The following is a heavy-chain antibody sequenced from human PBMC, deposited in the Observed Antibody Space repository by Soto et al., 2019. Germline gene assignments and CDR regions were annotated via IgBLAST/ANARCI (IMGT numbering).Heavy chain of an antibody. CDR2: ISAYNGNT. D-gene: IGHD6-6*01. J-gene: IGHJ4*02. Sequence: GASVKVSCKVSGYSLTELSMHWLRQAPGKGLEWMGWISAYNGNTNYAQKLQGRVTMTTDTSTSTAYMELRSLRSDDTAVYYCAVRYSSSYFFDYWGQGTLVTVS. CDR3: AVRYSSSYFFDY. V-gene: IGHV1-18*01. CDR1: GYSLTELS.